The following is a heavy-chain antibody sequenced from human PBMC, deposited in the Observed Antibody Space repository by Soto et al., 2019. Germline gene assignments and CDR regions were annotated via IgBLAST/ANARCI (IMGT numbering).Heavy chain of an antibody. CDR1: GFNISAYG. J-gene: IGHJ6*02. Sequence: QVQLVESGGGVVQPGGSRRLSCAVSGFNISAYGMHWVRQVPGKGLEWVALLRYDGNRKSYGDSVKGRFTLSRDKSKNTLYVQMDRLRAEDTAVYYCARDRIDFYAMDVSGQGTAVTVSS. CDR2: LRYDGNRK. D-gene: IGHD2-15*01. V-gene: IGHV3-30*02. CDR3: ARDRIDFYAMDV.